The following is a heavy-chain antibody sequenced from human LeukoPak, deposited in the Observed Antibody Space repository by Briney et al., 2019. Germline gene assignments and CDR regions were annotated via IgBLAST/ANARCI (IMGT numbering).Heavy chain of an antibody. J-gene: IGHJ3*02. CDR1: GFTVSSNY. D-gene: IGHD3-22*01. CDR3: ARVSPPYYYDSSGYYYRAFDI. Sequence: GGSLRLSCAASGFTVSSNYMSWVRQAPGKGLEWVSVKYSGGSTYYADSVKGRFTISRDNAKNSLYLQMNSLRAEDTAVYYCARVSPPYYYDSSGYYYRAFDIWGQGTMVTVSS. CDR2: KYSGGST. V-gene: IGHV3-53*01.